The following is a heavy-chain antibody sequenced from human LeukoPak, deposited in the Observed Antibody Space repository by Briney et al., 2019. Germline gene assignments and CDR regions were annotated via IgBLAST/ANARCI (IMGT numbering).Heavy chain of an antibody. D-gene: IGHD6-6*01. J-gene: IGHJ4*02. Sequence: SETLSLTCTVSGGSISRNNYYWDWIRQPPGKGLEYIGSIYYSGSTYYTPSLKSRVTISVDTSKNQFSLKLSSVTATDTAVYYCARHRGSSSDFDYWGQGTLVTVSS. V-gene: IGHV4-39*01. CDR1: GGSISRNNYY. CDR2: IYYSGST. CDR3: ARHRGSSSDFDY.